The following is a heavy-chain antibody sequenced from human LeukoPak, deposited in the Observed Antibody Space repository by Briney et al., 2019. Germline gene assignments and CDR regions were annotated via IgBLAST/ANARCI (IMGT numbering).Heavy chain of an antibody. D-gene: IGHD2-15*01. CDR3: AQDACGGSCYSFDS. V-gene: IGHV3-30*18. CDR2: ISYDGSNY. CDR1: GFTFNSYD. J-gene: IGHJ4*02. Sequence: PGGSLRLSCAASGFTFNSYDMHWVRQAPGKGLEWVALISYDGSNYHYADSVKGRFTVSRDNSKNTLYLQMNSLRPEDTAVYYCAQDACGGSCYSFDSWGQGTLVTVSS.